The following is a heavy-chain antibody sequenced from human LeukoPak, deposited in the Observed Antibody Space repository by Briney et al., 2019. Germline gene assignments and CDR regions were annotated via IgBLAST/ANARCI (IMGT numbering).Heavy chain of an antibody. J-gene: IGHJ3*02. V-gene: IGHV3-9*01. CDR1: GFTFDDYA. CDR2: ISWNSGSI. Sequence: GRSLRLSCAASGFTFDDYAMHWVRQAPGKGLEWVSGISWNSGSIGYADSVKGRFTISRDNAKNSLYLQMNSLRAEDTALYYCAKDMLGYSYGWNAFDIWGQGTMVTVSS. D-gene: IGHD5-18*01. CDR3: AKDMLGYSYGWNAFDI.